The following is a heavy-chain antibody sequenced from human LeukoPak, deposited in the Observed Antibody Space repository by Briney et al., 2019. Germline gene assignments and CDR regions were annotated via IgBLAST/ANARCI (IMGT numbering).Heavy chain of an antibody. CDR2: INHSGRT. D-gene: IGHD2-2*01. J-gene: IGHJ6*02. Sequence: SETLSLTCAVYGGSFSDYFWGWIRQPPGKGLEWIGEINHSGRTYYNLSLKSRVTISVDTSKNQFSLNLSSVTAADTAVYYCARDVVVVPAAIHYGMDVWGQGTTVNVSS. CDR3: ARDVVVVPAAIHYGMDV. V-gene: IGHV4-34*01. CDR1: GGSFSDYF.